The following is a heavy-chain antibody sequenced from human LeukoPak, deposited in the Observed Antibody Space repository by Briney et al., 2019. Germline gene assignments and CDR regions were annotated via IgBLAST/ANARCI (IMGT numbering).Heavy chain of an antibody. D-gene: IGHD6-25*01. CDR2: IIPMFGSA. CDR1: GGTFSNYA. CDR3: ARRQALRGRHRAFDP. J-gene: IGHJ5*02. Sequence: ASVKVSCKASGGTFSNYAVTWVRQAPGQGLEWLGGIIPMFGSAKYAQKFQGRVTIDTDESTTTVYLELTSLRSDDTAVYYCARRQALRGRHRAFDPWGQGTLVTVSS. V-gene: IGHV1-69*05.